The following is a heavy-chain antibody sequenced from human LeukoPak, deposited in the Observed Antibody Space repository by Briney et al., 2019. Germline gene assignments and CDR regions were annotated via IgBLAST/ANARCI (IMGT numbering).Heavy chain of an antibody. J-gene: IGHJ4*02. CDR2: FSGSGGIT. Sequence: GGSLRLSCAASGFTFSNYAMSWVRQAPGKGLEWVSAFSGSGGITFYADSVKGRFTISRDSSKNTVYLQMNSLRAEDTAVYYCAKSGREYSSSWYNFDYWGQGTLVTVSS. D-gene: IGHD6-13*01. CDR1: GFTFSNYA. CDR3: AKSGREYSSSWYNFDY. V-gene: IGHV3-23*01.